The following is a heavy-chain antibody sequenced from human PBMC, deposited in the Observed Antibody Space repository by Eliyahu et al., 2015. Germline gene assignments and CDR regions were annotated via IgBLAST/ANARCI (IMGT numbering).Heavy chain of an antibody. CDR2: INPNSGGT. Sequence: QVQLVQSGAEVKKPGASVKASCKASGYTFTGYXMPWVRQAPGQGLEWMGWINPNSGGTNYAQKFQGRVTMTRDTSISTAYMELSRLRSDDTAVYYCARDRAPTVLLWFGEEGFDYWGQGTLVTVSS. J-gene: IGHJ4*02. V-gene: IGHV1-2*02. CDR1: GYTFTGYX. CDR3: ARDRAPTVLLWFGEEGFDY. D-gene: IGHD3-10*01.